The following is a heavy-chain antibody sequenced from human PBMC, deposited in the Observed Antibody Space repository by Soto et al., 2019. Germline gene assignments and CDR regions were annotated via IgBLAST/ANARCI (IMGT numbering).Heavy chain of an antibody. J-gene: IGHJ4*02. CDR1: GYTFNNYD. CDR2: LNPYSGDT. Sequence: QVQLVQSGVEVKKPGASVKVSCQASGYTFNNYDINWVRQAPGQGLEWMGWLNPYSGDTNYTQSLRDRVTMTTDTSTSTAHMELRSLKFDDTAVYYCARGTRFDFWGQGTLVTVSS. V-gene: IGHV1-18*01. D-gene: IGHD2-2*01. CDR3: ARGTRFDF.